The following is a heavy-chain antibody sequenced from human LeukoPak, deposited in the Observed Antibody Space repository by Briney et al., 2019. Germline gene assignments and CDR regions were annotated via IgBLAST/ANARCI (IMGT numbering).Heavy chain of an antibody. D-gene: IGHD1-26*01. V-gene: IGHV3-21*01. CDR1: GFTFSGYN. CDR2: ITSGSSHI. J-gene: IGHJ6*03. Sequence: GGSLRLSCAAPGFTFSGYNMNWVRQTPGQRLEWVSSITSGSSHIYYADSVRGRFTISRDNAKSSLYLQMNSLRAEDTAVYYCARDPYSGSYGADYYYYMDVWGKGTTVTISS. CDR3: ARDPYSGSYGADYYYYMDV.